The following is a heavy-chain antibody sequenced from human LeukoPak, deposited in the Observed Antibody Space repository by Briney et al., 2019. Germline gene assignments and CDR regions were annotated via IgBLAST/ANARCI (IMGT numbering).Heavy chain of an antibody. CDR1: GGSISSYY. D-gene: IGHD6-19*01. CDR2: IYYSGST. Sequence: SETLSLTCTVSGGSISSYYWSWIRQPPGKGLEWIGYIYYSGSTNYNPSLKSRVIISLDTSKNQFSLKLSSVTAADTAVYYCARHYTLTSGWYWNYGMDVWGQGTTVTVSS. CDR3: ARHYTLTSGWYWNYGMDV. J-gene: IGHJ6*02. V-gene: IGHV4-59*08.